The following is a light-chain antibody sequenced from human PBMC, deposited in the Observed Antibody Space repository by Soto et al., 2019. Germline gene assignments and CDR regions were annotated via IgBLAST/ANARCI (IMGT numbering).Light chain of an antibody. J-gene: IGKJ1*01. CDR1: QSVSSTY. Sequence: FLTQSPGTRPLSPGERATLSCRASQSVSSTYLAWYQQKPGQAPRLLMYGASNRATGIPDRFRGSGSGTDFTLTISRLEPEDFAVYYCQQYGESPPWTFGQGTKVDIK. CDR3: QQYGESPPWT. CDR2: GAS. V-gene: IGKV3-20*01.